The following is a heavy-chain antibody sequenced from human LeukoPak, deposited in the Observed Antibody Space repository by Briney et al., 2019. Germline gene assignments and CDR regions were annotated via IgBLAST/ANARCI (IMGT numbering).Heavy chain of an antibody. V-gene: IGHV4-39*01. CDR3: ARSKWFGDLLIVFDK. CDR1: GGSISSSSYY. Sequence: KTSETLSLTCTVSGGSISSSSYYWGWIRQPPGKGLEWIGYIFYSGSTYYNPSLKSRVTISVDTSKNQFSLKLSSVTAADTAVYYCARSKWFGDLLIVFDKWGQGTLVTVSS. D-gene: IGHD3-10*01. J-gene: IGHJ4*02. CDR2: IFYSGST.